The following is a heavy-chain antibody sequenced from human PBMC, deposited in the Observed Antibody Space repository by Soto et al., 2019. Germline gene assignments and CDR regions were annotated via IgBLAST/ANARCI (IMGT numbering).Heavy chain of an antibody. J-gene: IGHJ6*02. D-gene: IGHD3-9*01. Sequence: SETLSLTCTVSDDFISSYYWNWIRQPAGKGLEWIGRVSTNGATNYNPSLESRVTMSVDTSKNQFSLKLTSVTAADTAVYFCARADYEILTGSYAMDVWGQGTTITVSS. CDR2: VSTNGAT. V-gene: IGHV4-4*07. CDR3: ARADYEILTGSYAMDV. CDR1: DDFISSYY.